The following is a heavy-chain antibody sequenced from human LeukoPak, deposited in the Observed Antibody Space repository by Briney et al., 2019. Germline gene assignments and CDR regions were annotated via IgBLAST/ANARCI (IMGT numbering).Heavy chain of an antibody. V-gene: IGHV4-34*01. D-gene: IGHD6-19*01. Sequence: SETLSLTCAVYGGSFSGYYWSWIRQPPGEGLEWIGEINHSGSTNYNPSLKSRVTISLDTSSNQFSLKLSSVTAADTAVYYCAREQWLTTYYFDYWGQGTLVTVSS. J-gene: IGHJ4*02. CDR1: GGSFSGYY. CDR3: AREQWLTTYYFDY. CDR2: INHSGST.